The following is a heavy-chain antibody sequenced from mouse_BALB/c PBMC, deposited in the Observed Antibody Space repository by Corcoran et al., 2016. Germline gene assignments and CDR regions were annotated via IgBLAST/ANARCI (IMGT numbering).Heavy chain of an antibody. CDR2: INTYTEEP. CDR3: AREPYSMDY. J-gene: IGHJ4*01. Sequence: QIQLVQSGPELKKPGETVKISCKASGYTFTNYGMNWVKHAPGKGLKGMGWINTYTEEPTYADEFKGRFAFSLETSASTAYLQINNLKKEDMATYFWAREPYSMDYWGQGTSFTVSS. CDR1: GYTFTNYG. V-gene: IGHV9-1*02.